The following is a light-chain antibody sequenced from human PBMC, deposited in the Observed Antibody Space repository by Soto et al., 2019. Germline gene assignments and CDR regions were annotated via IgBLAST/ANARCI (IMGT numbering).Light chain of an antibody. CDR2: LNNDGSH. J-gene: IGLJ2*01. Sequence: QSVLTQSPSASASLGASVKLTCTLSSGHSSYAIAWHQKQPGKGPRYLMDLNNDGSHTKGDGIPDRFSGSSSGADRYLIISGLQSEDEADYYCQTWGTGFQFFGGGTQLTVL. V-gene: IGLV4-69*01. CDR1: SGHSSYA. CDR3: QTWGTGFQF.